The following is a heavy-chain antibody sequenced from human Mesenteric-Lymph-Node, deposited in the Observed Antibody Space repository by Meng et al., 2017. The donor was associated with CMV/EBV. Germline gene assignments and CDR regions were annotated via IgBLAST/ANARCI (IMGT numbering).Heavy chain of an antibody. CDR1: GFTFSSYG. Sequence: GGSLRLSCAASGFTFSSYGMHWVRQAPGKGLEWVAFIRYDGSNKYYADSVKGRFTISRDNSKNTLYLQMNSLRAEDTAVYYCARGYDFWSGPLGYWGQGTLVTVSS. D-gene: IGHD3-3*01. V-gene: IGHV3-30*02. J-gene: IGHJ4*02. CDR2: IRYDGSNK. CDR3: ARGYDFWSGPLGY.